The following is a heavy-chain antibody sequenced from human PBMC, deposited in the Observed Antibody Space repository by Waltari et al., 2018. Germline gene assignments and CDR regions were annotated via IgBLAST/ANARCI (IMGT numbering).Heavy chain of an antibody. CDR2: ISASGGST. CDR1: GFTFSSYA. J-gene: IGHJ1*01. V-gene: IGHV3-23*01. Sequence: EVQLLESGGGLVQPGGSLRLSCAASGFTFSSYAMSWVRQAPGKGVEWVAAISASGGSTYDAESGKGRCTISRDNSKNTLYLQMNSLRAEDTAVYYCAKDRVGKIAVAGDFQHWGQGTLVTVSS. D-gene: IGHD6-19*01. CDR3: AKDRVGKIAVAGDFQH.